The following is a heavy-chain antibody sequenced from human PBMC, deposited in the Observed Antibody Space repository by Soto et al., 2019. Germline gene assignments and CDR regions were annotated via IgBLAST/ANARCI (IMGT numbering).Heavy chain of an antibody. D-gene: IGHD4-17*01. Sequence: QVQLVQSGAEVKKPGASVKVYCKVSGYTLNEVAMHWVRQAPGKGLVWLGGFDPDEAETIYAQHFQGGVTMTEDTSTDTVYMELSSLRSEDTALYFCTTYHGDYNFDHWGQGTLVTVSS. J-gene: IGHJ5*02. CDR2: FDPDEAET. CDR1: GYTLNEVA. CDR3: TTYHGDYNFDH. V-gene: IGHV1-24*01.